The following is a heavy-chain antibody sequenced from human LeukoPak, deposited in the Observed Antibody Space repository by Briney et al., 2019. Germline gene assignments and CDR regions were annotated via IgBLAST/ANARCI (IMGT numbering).Heavy chain of an antibody. CDR2: IYYSGST. CDR3: ARHGLADIVATLKRRLDYFDY. J-gene: IGHJ4*02. Sequence: PSETLSLTCTVSGGSISSYYWSWIRQPPGKGLEWIGYIYYSGSTNYNPSLKSRVTISVDTSKNQFSLKLSSVTAADTAVYYCARHGLADIVATLKRRLDYFDYWGQGTLVTVSS. V-gene: IGHV4-59*08. D-gene: IGHD5-12*01. CDR1: GGSISSYY.